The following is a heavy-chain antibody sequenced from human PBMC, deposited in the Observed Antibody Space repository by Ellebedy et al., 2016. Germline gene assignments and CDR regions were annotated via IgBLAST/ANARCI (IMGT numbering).Heavy chain of an antibody. Sequence: GGSLRLSCAASGFTFTSYGMHWVRQAPGKGLEWVALISYDGSNKYYADSVKGRFTISRDNSKNTLYLQMNSLRAEDTAVYDYARGVGSGWFDPWGQGTLVTVSS. CDR1: GFTFTSYG. V-gene: IGHV3-30*03. D-gene: IGHD2-15*01. CDR3: ARGVGSGWFDP. J-gene: IGHJ5*02. CDR2: ISYDGSNK.